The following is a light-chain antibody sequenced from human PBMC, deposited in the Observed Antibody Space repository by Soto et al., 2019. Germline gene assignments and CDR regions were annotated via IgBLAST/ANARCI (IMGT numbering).Light chain of an antibody. Sequence: QSALTQPRSVSGSPGQSVTISCTGTNSDVGGYNYVSWYQQHPGKAPKVMIYEGSKRPSGVSNRFSGSKSGNTASLTISGLQAEDEADYYCCSYAGSSTDVVFGGGTKLTVL. CDR3: CSYAGSSTDVV. CDR2: EGS. V-gene: IGLV2-23*01. CDR1: NSDVGGYNY. J-gene: IGLJ2*01.